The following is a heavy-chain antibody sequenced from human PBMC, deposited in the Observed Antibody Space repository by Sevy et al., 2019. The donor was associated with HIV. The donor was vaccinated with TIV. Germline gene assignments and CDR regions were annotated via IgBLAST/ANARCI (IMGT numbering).Heavy chain of an antibody. J-gene: IGHJ1*01. CDR2: KNQGGSRE. D-gene: IGHD2-2*01. Sequence: GGSLRLSCAASGLTFSSYWMTWVRQAPGKGLEWVAKKNQGGSREYYVDSGKGGFTISRENAKNSLYLQINSLRAEDTAVYYCATILPAGVPAEYFQHWGQGTLVTVSS. V-gene: IGHV3-7*01. CDR3: ATILPAGVPAEYFQH. CDR1: GLTFSSYW.